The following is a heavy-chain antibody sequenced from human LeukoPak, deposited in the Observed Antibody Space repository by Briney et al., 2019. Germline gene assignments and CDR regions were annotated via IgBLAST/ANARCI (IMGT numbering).Heavy chain of an antibody. J-gene: IGHJ4*02. D-gene: IGHD3-10*01. Sequence: GGSLRLSCAASGFTVSSNYMSWVRQAPGKGLEWVSVIYSGGSTYYADSVKGRFTISRDNSKNTVYLQMNSLRAEDTAVYYCAREHSGSYYIDYWGQGTLVTVSS. CDR2: IYSGGST. V-gene: IGHV3-66*01. CDR1: GFTVSSNY. CDR3: AREHSGSYYIDY.